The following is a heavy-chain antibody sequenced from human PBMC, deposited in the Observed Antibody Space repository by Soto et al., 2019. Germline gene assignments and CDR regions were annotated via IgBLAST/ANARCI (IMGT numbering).Heavy chain of an antibody. J-gene: IGHJ4*02. CDR1: GGSISSSSYY. D-gene: IGHD5-12*01. CDR3: ARNTYSGYDYSDY. V-gene: IGHV4-31*03. CDR2: IYYSGST. Sequence: SDTLSLTCTVFGGSISSSSYYWGLIRQHPGKGLEWIGYIYYSGSTYYNPSLKSRVTISVDTSKNQFSLKLSSVTAADTAVYYCARNTYSGYDYSDYWGQGTLVTVSS.